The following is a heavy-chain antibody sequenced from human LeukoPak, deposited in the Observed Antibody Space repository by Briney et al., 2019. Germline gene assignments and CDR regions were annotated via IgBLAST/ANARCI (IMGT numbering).Heavy chain of an antibody. CDR1: GGSISSSSYY. V-gene: IGHV4-39*07. J-gene: IGHJ6*02. Sequence: SETLSLTCTVSGGSISSSSYYWGWIRQPPGKGLEWIGEINHSGSTNYNPSLKSRVTISVDTSKNQFSLKLSSVTAADTAVYYCARGRSPDVWGQGTTVTVSS. CDR2: INHSGST. CDR3: ARGRSPDV.